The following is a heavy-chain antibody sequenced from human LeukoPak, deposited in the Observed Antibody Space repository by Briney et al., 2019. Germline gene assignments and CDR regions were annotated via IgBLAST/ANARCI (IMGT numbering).Heavy chain of an antibody. Sequence: PSETLSLTCTVSGGSISSYYWSWIRQPPGKGLEWIGYIYYSGSTNYNPSLKSRGTISLYTSKNQCSLKLSSVTAADTAVYYCARAPYGADFDYWGQGTLVTVSS. J-gene: IGHJ4*02. CDR1: GGSISSYY. D-gene: IGHD4-17*01. CDR2: IYYSGST. V-gene: IGHV4-59*01. CDR3: ARAPYGADFDY.